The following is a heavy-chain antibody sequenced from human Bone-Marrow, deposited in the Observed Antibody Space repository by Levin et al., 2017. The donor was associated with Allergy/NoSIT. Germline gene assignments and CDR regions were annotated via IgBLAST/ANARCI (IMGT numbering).Heavy chain of an antibody. CDR3: ARAVGSIDPFDI. J-gene: IGHJ3*02. D-gene: IGHD6-13*01. V-gene: IGHV3-23*01. CDR2: IKKTGDT. CDR1: GFTLSTYA. Sequence: PGGSLRLSCAVSGFTLSTYAMGWVRQSPGKGLEWVSTIKKTGDTHYADSVKGRFTISRDTSESSLFLQMNNLGDEDTALYYCARAVGSIDPFDIWGQGTMVTVSS.